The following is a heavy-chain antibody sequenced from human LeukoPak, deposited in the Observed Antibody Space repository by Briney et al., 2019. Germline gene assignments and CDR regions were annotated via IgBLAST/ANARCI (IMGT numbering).Heavy chain of an antibody. D-gene: IGHD3-22*01. J-gene: IGHJ6*02. CDR2: ISSSSGYI. CDR1: GFTFSSYS. Sequence: GGSLRLSCAASGFTFSSYSMNWVRQAPGKGLEWVSSISSSSGYIYYADSVKGRFTISRDNAKNSLYLQMNSLRAEDTAVYYCARGPYYYDSSGYYYASGMDVWGQGTTVTVSS. V-gene: IGHV3-21*01. CDR3: ARGPYYYDSSGYYYASGMDV.